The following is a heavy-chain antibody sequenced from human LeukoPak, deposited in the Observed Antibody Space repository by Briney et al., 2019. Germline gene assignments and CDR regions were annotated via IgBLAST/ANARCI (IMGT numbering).Heavy chain of an antibody. J-gene: IGHJ4*02. CDR3: ARQKATVGANEFDY. D-gene: IGHD1-26*01. CDR1: GGSISSYY. V-gene: IGHV4-39*01. Sequence: PSETLSLTCTVSGGSISSYYWGWIRQPPGKGLEWIGSIYYSGSTYYNPSLKSRVTISVDTSKNQFSLKLSSVTAADTAVYYCARQKATVGANEFDYWGQGTLVTVSS. CDR2: IYYSGST.